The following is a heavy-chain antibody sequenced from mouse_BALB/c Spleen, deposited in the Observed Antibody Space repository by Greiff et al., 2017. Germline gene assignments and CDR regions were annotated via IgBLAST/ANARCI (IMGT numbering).Heavy chain of an antibody. CDR2: ISSGSSTI. CDR1: GFTFSSFG. J-gene: IGHJ4*01. Sequence: EVQLVESGGGLVQPGGSRKLSCAASGFTFSSFGMHWVRQAPEKGLEWVAYISSGSSTIYYADTVKGRFTISRDNPKNTLFLQLTSLMSEDTAMYYCARRMRRLGAMDDWGQGTTVTVSS. CDR3: ARRMRRLGAMDD. D-gene: IGHD1-1*01. V-gene: IGHV5-17*02.